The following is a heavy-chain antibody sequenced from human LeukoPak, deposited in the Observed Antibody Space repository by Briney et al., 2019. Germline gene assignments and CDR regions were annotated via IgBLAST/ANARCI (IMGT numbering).Heavy chain of an antibody. CDR1: GFTFSSYW. V-gene: IGHV3-7*05. CDR2: IKQDGSEK. J-gene: IGHJ4*02. Sequence: PRGSLRLSCAASGFTFSSYWMSWVRQAPGKGLEWVANIKQDGSEKYYVDSVKGRFTISRDNAKNSLYLQMNSLRAEDTAVYYCARVPPDYDILTGYYTRGMYYFDYWGQGTLVTVSS. CDR3: ARVPPDYDILTGYYTRGMYYFDY. D-gene: IGHD3-9*01.